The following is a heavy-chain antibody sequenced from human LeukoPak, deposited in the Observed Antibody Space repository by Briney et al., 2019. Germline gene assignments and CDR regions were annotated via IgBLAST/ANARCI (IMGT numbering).Heavy chain of an antibody. CDR3: ARDQSSSSWTILYYYYGMDV. J-gene: IGHJ6*02. D-gene: IGHD6-13*01. Sequence: GGSLRLSCAASGFTFSSYWMSWVRQAPGKGLEWVANIKQDGSEKYYVDSVKGRFTISRDNAKNSLYLQMNSLRAEDTAVYYCARDQSSSSWTILYYYYGMDVWGQGTTVTVSS. V-gene: IGHV3-7*01. CDR1: GFTFSSYW. CDR2: IKQDGSEK.